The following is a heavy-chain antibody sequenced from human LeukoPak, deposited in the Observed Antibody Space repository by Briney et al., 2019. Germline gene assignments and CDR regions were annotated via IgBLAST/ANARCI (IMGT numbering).Heavy chain of an antibody. J-gene: IGHJ5*02. Sequence: SVKVSCKASGYTFTSYGISWVRQAPGQGLEWMGRIIPILGIANYAQKFQGRVTITADKSTSTAYMELSSLRSEDTAVYYCARDATTVAGTPNWFDPWGQGTLVTVSS. CDR2: IIPILGIA. V-gene: IGHV1-69*04. D-gene: IGHD6-19*01. CDR1: GYTFTSYG. CDR3: ARDATTVAGTPNWFDP.